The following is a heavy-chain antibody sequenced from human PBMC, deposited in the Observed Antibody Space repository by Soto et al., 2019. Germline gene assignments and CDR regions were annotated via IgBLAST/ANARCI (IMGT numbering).Heavy chain of an antibody. CDR3: ASFSYYYGSGSYEWFDP. J-gene: IGHJ5*02. CDR1: GYTFTSYG. CDR2: IGAYNGNT. Sequence: ASVKVSCKASGYTFTSYGISWVRQAPGQGLEWMGWIGAYNGNTNYAQKLQGRVTMTTDTSTSTAYMELRSLRSDDTAVYYCASFSYYYGSGSYEWFDPWGQGTLVTVSS. V-gene: IGHV1-18*01. D-gene: IGHD3-10*01.